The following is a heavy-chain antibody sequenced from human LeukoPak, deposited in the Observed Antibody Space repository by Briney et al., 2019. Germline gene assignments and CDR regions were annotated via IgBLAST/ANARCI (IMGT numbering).Heavy chain of an antibody. Sequence: PGRSLRLSCAASGFTFSSYAMHWVRQAPGKGLEWVAVISYDGSNKYYADSVKGRFTISRDNSKNTLYLQMNSLRAEDTAVYYCARDPQFGELLPDYWGQGTLVTVPS. CDR1: GFTFSSYA. CDR2: ISYDGSNK. CDR3: ARDPQFGELLPDY. J-gene: IGHJ4*02. V-gene: IGHV3-30*04. D-gene: IGHD3-10*01.